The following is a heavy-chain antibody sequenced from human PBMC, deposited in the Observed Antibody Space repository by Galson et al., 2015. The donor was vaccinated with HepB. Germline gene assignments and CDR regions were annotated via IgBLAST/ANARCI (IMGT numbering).Heavy chain of an antibody. CDR2: ISYDGPDK. Sequence: SLRLSCAASGFTFSSYAMHWVRQAPGKGLEWVAVISYDGPDKYYADSVKGRFTISRDNSKNTVYLQMNSLRAEDTAVYYCAKGSVVATAIYYYSYGMDVWGQGTTVTVSS. J-gene: IGHJ6*02. CDR3: AKGSVVATAIYYYSYGMDV. D-gene: IGHD2-21*02. V-gene: IGHV3-30*18. CDR1: GFTFSSYA.